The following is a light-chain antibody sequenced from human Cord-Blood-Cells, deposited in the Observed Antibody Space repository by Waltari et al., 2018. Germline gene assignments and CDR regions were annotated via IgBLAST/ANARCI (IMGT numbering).Light chain of an antibody. V-gene: IGKV3-11*01. CDR2: DAS. J-gene: IGKJ3*01. Sequence: EIVLTQSPATLSLSPVKRSTPSCRASQRVSSYLAWYQQKPGQAPRPLSYDASNRATGIPARFSGSGSGTDFTLTISSLEPEEFAVYYCQQRSNWPIFTFGPGTKVDIK. CDR3: QQRSNWPIFT. CDR1: QRVSSY.